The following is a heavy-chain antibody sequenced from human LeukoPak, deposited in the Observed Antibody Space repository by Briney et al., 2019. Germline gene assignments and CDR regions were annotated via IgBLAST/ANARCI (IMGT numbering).Heavy chain of an antibody. V-gene: IGHV3-7*01. CDR1: GFTFSSYW. Sequence: GGSLRLSCAASGFTFSSYWMSWVRQAPGKGLEWVANIKQDGSEKYYVDSLKGRFTISRDNAKNSLYLQMNSLRAEDTAVYYCAREILVGATTLDYWGQETLVTVSS. D-gene: IGHD1-26*01. CDR3: AREILVGATTLDY. J-gene: IGHJ4*02. CDR2: IKQDGSEK.